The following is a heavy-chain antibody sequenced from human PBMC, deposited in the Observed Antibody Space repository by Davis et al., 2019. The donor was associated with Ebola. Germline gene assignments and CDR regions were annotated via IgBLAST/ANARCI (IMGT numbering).Heavy chain of an antibody. CDR3: AREVDEFFYYFDY. D-gene: IGHD2/OR15-2a*01. CDR1: GGSISSSSYY. Sequence: SETLSLTCTVSGGSISSSSYYWGWIRQPPGKGLEWIGSIYYSGSTYYNPSLKSRVTISVDTSKNQFSLKLSSVTAADTAVYYCAREVDEFFYYFDYWGQGTLVTVSS. V-gene: IGHV4-39*01. J-gene: IGHJ4*02. CDR2: IYYSGST.